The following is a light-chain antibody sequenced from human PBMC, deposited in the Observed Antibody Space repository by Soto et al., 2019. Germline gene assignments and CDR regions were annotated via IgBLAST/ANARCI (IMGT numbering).Light chain of an antibody. J-gene: IGKJ4*01. CDR2: DAS. CDR3: QQRSNWRVT. CDR1: QNVNND. V-gene: IGKV3-11*01. Sequence: EIVMTQSPAALSVSPGDTASLSCRASQNVNNDLAWYQQKPGQAPWLLIYDASNRATGIPARFSGSGSGTDFTLTISSLEPEDIAVYYCQQRSNWRVTFGGGTKVDIK.